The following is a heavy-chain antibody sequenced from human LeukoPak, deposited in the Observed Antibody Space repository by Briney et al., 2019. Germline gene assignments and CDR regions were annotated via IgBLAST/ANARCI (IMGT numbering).Heavy chain of an antibody. CDR1: GGSISSSSYY. D-gene: IGHD3-22*01. J-gene: IGHJ4*02. CDR3: ARGYYDSSGYYGLGY. CDR2: IYYSGST. V-gene: IGHV4-39*07. Sequence: SETLSLTCTVSGGSISSSSYYWGWIRQPPGKGLEWIGSIYYSGSTYYNPSLKSRVTISVDTSKNQFSLKLSSVTAADTAVYYCARGYYDSSGYYGLGYWGQGTLVTVSS.